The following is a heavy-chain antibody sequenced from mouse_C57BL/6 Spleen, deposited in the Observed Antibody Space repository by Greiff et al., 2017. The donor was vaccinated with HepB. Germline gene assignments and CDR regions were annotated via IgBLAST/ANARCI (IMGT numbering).Heavy chain of an antibody. CDR3: THTMVTTSWYFDV. V-gene: IGHV6-3*01. CDR2: IRLKSDNYAT. J-gene: IGHJ1*03. CDR1: GFTFSNYW. Sequence: EVQLQESGGGLVQPGGSMKLSCVASGFTFSNYWMNWVRQSPEKGLEWVAQIRLKSDNYATHYAESVKGRFTISRDDSKSSVYLQMNNLRAEDTGIYYCTHTMVTTSWYFDVWGTGTTVTVSS. D-gene: IGHD2-2*01.